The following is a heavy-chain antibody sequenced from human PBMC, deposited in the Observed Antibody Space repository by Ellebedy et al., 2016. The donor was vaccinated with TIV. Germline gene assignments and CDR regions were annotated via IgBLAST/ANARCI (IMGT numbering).Heavy chain of an antibody. Sequence: AASVKVSCKTSGYTFTSYGISWVRQAPGQGLEWMGWISAYNGNTNYAQMLQGRVTMTTDTFTSTAYMELRSMRSDDTAVYYCARYCNSNTCSNWFDPWGQGTLVTVSS. V-gene: IGHV1-18*04. J-gene: IGHJ5*02. CDR2: ISAYNGNT. CDR3: ARYCNSNTCSNWFDP. CDR1: GYTFTSYG. D-gene: IGHD4-11*01.